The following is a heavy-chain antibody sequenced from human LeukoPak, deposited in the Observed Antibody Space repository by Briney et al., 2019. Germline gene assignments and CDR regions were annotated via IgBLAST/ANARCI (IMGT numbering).Heavy chain of an antibody. D-gene: IGHD3-3*01. CDR1: GGTSSSYA. V-gene: IGHV1-69*05. CDR2: IIPIFGTA. Sequence: SVKVSCKASGGTSSSYAISWVRQAPGQGLEWMGGIIPIFGTANYAQKFQGRVTITTDESTSTAYMELSSLRSEDTAVYYCARGRDFWSGSDYWGQGTLVTVSS. CDR3: ARGRDFWSGSDY. J-gene: IGHJ4*02.